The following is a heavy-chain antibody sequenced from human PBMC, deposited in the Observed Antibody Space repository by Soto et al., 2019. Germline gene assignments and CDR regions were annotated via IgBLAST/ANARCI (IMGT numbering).Heavy chain of an antibody. D-gene: IGHD3-10*01. CDR2: INPNSGGT. CDR3: ARVTMVRGVGYYGMDV. J-gene: IGHJ6*02. Sequence: GASVKVSCKASGYTFTGYYMHWVRQAPGQGLEWMGWINPNSGGTNYAQKFQGRVTMTRDTSISTAYMELSRLRSDDTAVYYCARVTMVRGVGYYGMDVWGQGTTVTVSS. V-gene: IGHV1-2*02. CDR1: GYTFTGYY.